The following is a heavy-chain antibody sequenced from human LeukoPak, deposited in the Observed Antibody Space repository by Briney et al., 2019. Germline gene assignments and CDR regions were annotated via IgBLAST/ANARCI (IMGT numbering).Heavy chain of an antibody. Sequence: SETLSLTCTVSGGSISSSSAYWGWIRQPPGKGLEWIGSIYYSKNTYYNPSLKSRVTISADTSKNQFSLTLGSVSATDTAVYYCVSPRGFSYGYFDYWGQGSLVIVSS. CDR2: IYYSKNT. D-gene: IGHD5-18*01. CDR3: VSPRGFSYGYFDY. CDR1: GGSISSSSAY. J-gene: IGHJ4*02. V-gene: IGHV4-39*01.